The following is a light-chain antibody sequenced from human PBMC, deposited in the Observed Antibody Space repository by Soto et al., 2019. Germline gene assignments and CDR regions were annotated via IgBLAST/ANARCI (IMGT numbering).Light chain of an antibody. CDR3: AAWDDSLNAVYV. V-gene: IGLV1-44*01. J-gene: IGLJ1*01. CDR1: SSNIGSNT. CDR2: SNN. Sequence: QSVLTQPPSASGTPGQRVTISCSGSSSNIGSNTVNWYQQLPGTAPKLLIYSNNQRPSGVPDRFSGSKSGTSASLAISGLQSEDEADYYCAAWDDSLNAVYVFGTGTKLTV.